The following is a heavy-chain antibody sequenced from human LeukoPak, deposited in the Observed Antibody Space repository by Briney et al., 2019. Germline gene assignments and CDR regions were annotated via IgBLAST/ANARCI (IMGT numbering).Heavy chain of an antibody. Sequence: GGSLRLSCSASGFTFSSYAMHWVRQAPGKGLEYVSAISSNGGSTYYADSMKGRFTISRDNSKNTLYPQMSSLRAEDTAVYYCVKDSSGWTGYFQHWGQGTLVTVSS. CDR1: GFTFSSYA. V-gene: IGHV3-64D*06. CDR2: ISSNGGST. D-gene: IGHD6-19*01. CDR3: VKDSSGWTGYFQH. J-gene: IGHJ1*01.